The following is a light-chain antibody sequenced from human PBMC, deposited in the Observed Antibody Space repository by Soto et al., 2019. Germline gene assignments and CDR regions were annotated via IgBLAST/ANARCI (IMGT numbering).Light chain of an antibody. J-gene: IGKJ5*01. V-gene: IGKV1-5*01. CDR3: QQFHSFPIT. CDR1: QSITIW. CDR2: DAS. Sequence: DIHMTQSPSTLSASAGDRVTITCRASQSITIWLAWYQQKPGKAPKLLIYDASTLESGVPSRFSGSGSGTEFTLTISSLQPDDFATYYCQQFHSFPITFGQGTRLEIK.